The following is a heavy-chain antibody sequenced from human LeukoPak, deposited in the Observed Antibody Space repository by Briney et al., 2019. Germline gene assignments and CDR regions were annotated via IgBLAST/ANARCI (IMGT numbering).Heavy chain of an antibody. V-gene: IGHV4-4*02. CDR1: GGSISSSNW. J-gene: IGHJ4*02. D-gene: IGHD6-13*01. CDR3: ARSGSSSWYFYYFDY. Sequence: SETLSLTCAVSGGSISSSNWWSWVRQPPGKGLEWIGEIYHSGSTNYNPSLKSRVTISVDKSKNQFSLKLSSVTAADTAVYYCARSGSSSWYFYYFDYWGQGTLVTVSS. CDR2: IYHSGST.